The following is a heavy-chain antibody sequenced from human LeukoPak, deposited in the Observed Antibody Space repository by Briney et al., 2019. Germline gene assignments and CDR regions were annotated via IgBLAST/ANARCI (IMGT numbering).Heavy chain of an antibody. CDR1: GFTFDDYG. D-gene: IGHD2-2*01. CDR2: INWNGGST. CDR3: ARDGVWGIVVVPDATYFDY. V-gene: IGHV3-20*04. Sequence: GGSLRLSCAASGFTFDDYGMSWVRQAPGKGLEWVSGINWNGGSTGYADSVKGRFTISRDNAKNSLYLQMNSLRAEDTALYYCARDGVWGIVVVPDATYFDYWGQGTLVTVSS. J-gene: IGHJ4*02.